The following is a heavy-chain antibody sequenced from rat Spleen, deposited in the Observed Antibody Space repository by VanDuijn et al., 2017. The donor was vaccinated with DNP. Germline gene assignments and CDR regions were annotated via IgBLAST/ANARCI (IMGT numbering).Heavy chain of an antibody. CDR3: ARPDY. CDR1: GFTFSDYN. Sequence: EVQLVESGGGLVHPGRSLKLSCAGSGFTFSDYNMVWVRQAPKKGLEWVATISYDVSSTNYRDSVKGRFTISRDNAKSTLYLQMDGLRSEDTATYYCARPDYWGQGVMVTVSS. J-gene: IGHJ2*01. CDR2: ISYDVSST. V-gene: IGHV5-7*01.